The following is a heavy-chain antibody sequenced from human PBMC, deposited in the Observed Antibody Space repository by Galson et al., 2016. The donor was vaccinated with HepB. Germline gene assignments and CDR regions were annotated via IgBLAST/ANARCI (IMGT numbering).Heavy chain of an antibody. V-gene: IGHV1-69*06. CDR1: GGTFSSHA. J-gene: IGHJ5*01. CDR2: IIHMFLST. CDR3: AKSTYIGGHCYDWLDS. Sequence: SCKASGGTFSSHAISWLRQAPGHGPEWMGAIIHMFLSTNYAQKFRGRITITADKSTGTDYMELSGLTSEDTAVYYCAKSTYIGGHCYDWLDSWSQGTLVTVSS. D-gene: IGHD2-21*02.